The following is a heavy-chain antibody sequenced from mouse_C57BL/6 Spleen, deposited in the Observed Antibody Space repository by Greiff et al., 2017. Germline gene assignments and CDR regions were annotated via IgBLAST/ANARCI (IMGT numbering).Heavy chain of an antibody. Sequence: QVQLQQPGAELVKPGTSVKLSCKASGYTFTSYWMHWVKQRPGRGLEWIGRIDPNSGGTTYNEKFKSKATLTVDKPSSTAYMQLSSLPSEDSAVYYCARKTAQARGYFDYWGQGTTLTVSS. CDR2: IDPNSGGT. V-gene: IGHV1-72*01. J-gene: IGHJ2*01. CDR1: GYTFTSYW. CDR3: ARKTAQARGYFDY. D-gene: IGHD3-2*02.